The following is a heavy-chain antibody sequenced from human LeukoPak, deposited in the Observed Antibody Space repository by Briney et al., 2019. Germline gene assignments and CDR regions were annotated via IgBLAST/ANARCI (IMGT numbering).Heavy chain of an antibody. CDR1: GGTFSSYA. V-gene: IGHV1-69*05. J-gene: IGHJ4*02. CDR2: IIPIFGTA. CDR3: ARGAYGDWVRFDY. Sequence: SVKVSCKASGGTFSSYAISWVRQAPGQGLEWMGGIIPIFGTANYAQKFQGRVTITTDESTSTAYMELSSLRSEDTAVYYCARGAYGDWVRFDYWGQRTLVTVSS. D-gene: IGHD4-17*01.